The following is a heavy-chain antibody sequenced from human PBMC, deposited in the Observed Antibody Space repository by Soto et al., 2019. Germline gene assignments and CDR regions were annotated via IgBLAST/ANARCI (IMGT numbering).Heavy chain of an antibody. J-gene: IGHJ4*02. V-gene: IGHV3-48*01. CDR2: ITSDNNTI. CDR3: ARSVEGHFDY. Sequence: EVQLVESGGGLVQPGGSLRLSCAASGFRFNIYSMNWVRQAPGKGLEWSAYITSDNNTIKYADSVKGRFTISRDNAKNSLYLQMNSLSAEDTAVYYCARSVEGHFDYWGQGTLVTVSS. CDR1: GFRFNIYS.